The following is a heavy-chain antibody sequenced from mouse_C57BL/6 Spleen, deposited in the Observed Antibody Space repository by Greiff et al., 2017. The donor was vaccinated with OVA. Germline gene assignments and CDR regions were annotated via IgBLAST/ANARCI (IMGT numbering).Heavy chain of an antibody. CDR2: IYPGNSDT. CDR1: GYTFTSYW. Sequence: VQLQQSGTVLARPGASVKMSCKTSGYTFTSYWMHWVKQRPGQGLEWIGAIYPGNSDTSYNQKFKGKAKLTAVTSASTAYMKLSSLTNEDSAVYYCTRKDYGSSYGYFDVWGTGTTVTVSS. J-gene: IGHJ1*03. D-gene: IGHD1-1*01. V-gene: IGHV1-5*01. CDR3: TRKDYGSSYGYFDV.